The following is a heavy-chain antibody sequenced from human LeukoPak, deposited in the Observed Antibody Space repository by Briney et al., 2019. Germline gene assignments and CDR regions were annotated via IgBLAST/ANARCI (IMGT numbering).Heavy chain of an antibody. CDR2: ISYDGSNK. V-gene: IGHV3-30-3*01. CDR3: ARGTPTLDY. CDR1: GFTFSSYA. Sequence: GRSLRLSCAASGFTFSSYAMHWVRQAPGKGLEWVAVISYDGSNKYYADSVKGRFTISRDNSKNTLYLQMNSLRAEDTAIYSCARGTPTLDYWGQGTLVTVSS. J-gene: IGHJ4*02.